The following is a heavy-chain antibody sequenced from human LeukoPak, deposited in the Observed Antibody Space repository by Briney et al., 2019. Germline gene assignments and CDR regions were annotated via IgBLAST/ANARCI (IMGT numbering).Heavy chain of an antibody. CDR2: ISGSGGST. V-gene: IGHV3-23*01. Sequence: GGSLRLSCAASGFTFSTYAMSWVRQAPGKGLEWVSVISGSGGSTYYGDSVKGRFTISRDNSKNTLFLQMNSLRAKDTAVYYCAKGLAAAASDSYGMDVWGQGTTVTVSS. CDR1: GFTFSTYA. CDR3: AKGLAAAASDSYGMDV. D-gene: IGHD6-13*01. J-gene: IGHJ6*02.